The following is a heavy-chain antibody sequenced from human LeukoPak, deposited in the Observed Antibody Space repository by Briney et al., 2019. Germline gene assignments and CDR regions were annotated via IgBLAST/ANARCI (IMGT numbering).Heavy chain of an antibody. Sequence: PGGSLRLSCAASVFSFSGYWMHWVRQAPGKGLVWISYINGDGSTTNHADFAEGRFTISGDNAKKTLYLQMNSLRVEDTAVYYCVRGGLMGATDYWGQGTLVTVSS. J-gene: IGHJ4*02. CDR3: VRGGLMGATDY. CDR1: VFSFSGYW. V-gene: IGHV3-74*01. D-gene: IGHD1-26*01. CDR2: INGDGSTT.